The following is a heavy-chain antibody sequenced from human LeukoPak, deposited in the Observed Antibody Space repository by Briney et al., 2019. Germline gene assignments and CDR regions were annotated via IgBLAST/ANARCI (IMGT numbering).Heavy chain of an antibody. J-gene: IGHJ3*02. V-gene: IGHV3-66*01. CDR3: ASRYNWNYDAFDI. CDR2: IYSGGST. D-gene: IGHD1-7*01. CDR1: GFTVSSNY. Sequence: GGSLRLSCAASGFTVSSNYMSWVRQAPGKGLEWVSVIYSGGSTYYADSVKGRFTIPRDNSKNTLYLQMNSLRAEDTAVYYCASRYNWNYDAFDIWGQGTMVTVSS.